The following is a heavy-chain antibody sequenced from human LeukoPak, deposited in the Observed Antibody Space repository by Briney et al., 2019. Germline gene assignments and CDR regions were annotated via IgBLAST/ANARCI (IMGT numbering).Heavy chain of an antibody. CDR2: FDPEDGET. Sequence: ASVKVSCKVSGYTLTELSMHWVRQAPGKGLEWMGGFDPEDGETIYAQKFQGRVTLTRDMSTSTDYLELSSLGSEDTAVYYCARDNSVRDEAWWFNPWGQGTLVTVSS. CDR3: ARDNSVRDEAWWFNP. V-gene: IGHV1-24*01. D-gene: IGHD5-24*01. J-gene: IGHJ5*02. CDR1: GYTLTELS.